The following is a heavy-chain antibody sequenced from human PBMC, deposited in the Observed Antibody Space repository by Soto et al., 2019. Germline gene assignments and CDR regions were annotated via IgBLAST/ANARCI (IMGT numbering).Heavy chain of an antibody. Sequence: EVQLLESGGGLVQPGGSLRLSCVASGFTLSTYAMSWVRQAPGKGLEWVSGITGSGGSTYYADSVKGRFTISRDNSKSTVSLHMNSLRAEDTAVYYCVKHRVTPSGAFDIWGQGTMVTVSS. CDR2: ITGSGGST. D-gene: IGHD5-18*01. CDR1: GFTLSTYA. V-gene: IGHV3-23*01. CDR3: VKHRVTPSGAFDI. J-gene: IGHJ3*02.